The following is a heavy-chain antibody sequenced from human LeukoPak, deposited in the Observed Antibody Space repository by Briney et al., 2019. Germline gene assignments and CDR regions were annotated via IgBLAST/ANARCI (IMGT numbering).Heavy chain of an antibody. CDR2: IRGSGGST. J-gene: IGHJ5*02. V-gene: IGHV3-23*01. D-gene: IGHD3-22*01. CDR1: GFTFSNYA. CDR3: AKDPHYDSSGYSFDP. Sequence: GGSLRLSCAASGFTFSNYAMSWVRQAPGKGLEWVSGIRGSGGSTDYADSVEGRFTISRDNSKNTLYLQMNSLRAEDTAVYYCAKDPHYDSSGYSFDPWGQGTLVTVSS.